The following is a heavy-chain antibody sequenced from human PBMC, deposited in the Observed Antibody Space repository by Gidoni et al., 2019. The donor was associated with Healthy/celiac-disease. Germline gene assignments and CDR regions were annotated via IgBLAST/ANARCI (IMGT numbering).Heavy chain of an antibody. V-gene: IGHV4-59*01. J-gene: IGHJ4*02. CDR1: GGSISSYY. D-gene: IGHD3-3*01. CDR2: IYYSGST. CDR3: ARAAQVEGFLVAWGIDY. Sequence: QVQLQESGPGLVKPSETLSLTCTVSGGSISSYYWSWIRTPPGKGLEWIGYIYYSGSTNYNPSLESRVNISVDTSKNQFALKLSSVTAADTAVYYCARAAQVEGFLVAWGIDYWGQGTLVTVSS.